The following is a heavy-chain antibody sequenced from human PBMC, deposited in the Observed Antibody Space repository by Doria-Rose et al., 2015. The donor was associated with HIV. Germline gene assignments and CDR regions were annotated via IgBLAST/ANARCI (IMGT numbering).Heavy chain of an antibody. J-gene: IGHJ4*02. V-gene: IGHV4-61*02. D-gene: IGHD3-16*01. CDR3: ARSGPSYGPLFDY. Sequence: QVQLQESGPGLVKPSQTLSLTCTVSGGSVTSGTFYWSWIRQPAGKGLEWIRRIYNSGTTNYNPSLKSRVSISADAPKNHFSLRLTSVSAADTAVYYCARSGPSYGPLFDYWGQGTLVTVSS. CDR2: IYNSGTT. CDR1: GGSVTSGTFY.